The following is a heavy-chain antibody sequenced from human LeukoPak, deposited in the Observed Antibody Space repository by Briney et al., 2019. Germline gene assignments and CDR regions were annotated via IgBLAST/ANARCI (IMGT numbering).Heavy chain of an antibody. CDR2: FDPEDGET. CDR1: GYTLTELS. D-gene: IGHD2-2*02. J-gene: IGHJ4*02. V-gene: IGHV1-24*01. CDR3: ATALIGYCSSTSCYSRDY. Sequence: GASVKVSCKVSGYTLTELSTHWVRQAPGKGLEWMGGFDPEDGETIYAQKFQGRVTMTEDTSTDTAYMELSSLRSEDTAVYYCATALIGYCSSTSCYSRDYWGQGTLVTVSS.